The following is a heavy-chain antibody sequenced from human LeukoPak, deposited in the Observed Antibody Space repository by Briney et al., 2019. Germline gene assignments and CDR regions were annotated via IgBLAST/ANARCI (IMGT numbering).Heavy chain of an antibody. CDR1: GGSFSGYK. CDR2: ISHSGNT. J-gene: IGHJ6*02. V-gene: IGHV4-34*01. Sequence: PSETLSLTCAVYGGSFSGYKWNWIRQPPGKGLEWIGEISHSGNTNYNPSLKSRVTISLDASKNQFSLNLTSVTAADTALYYCARLFSRGWPYYYGLGAWGQGTTVTVSS. D-gene: IGHD6-19*01. CDR3: ARLFSRGWPYYYGLGA.